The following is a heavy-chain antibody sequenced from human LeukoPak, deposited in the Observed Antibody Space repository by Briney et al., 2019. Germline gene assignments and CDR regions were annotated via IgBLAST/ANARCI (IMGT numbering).Heavy chain of an antibody. D-gene: IGHD5-18*01. CDR2: INHSGST. J-gene: IGHJ4*02. CDR1: GGSFSDDS. Sequence: SETLSLTCAVYGGSFSDDSWTWLRQPPGKGLEWIGEINHSGSTNYNPSLKSRVTISVDTSKNQFSLKLSSVTAADTAVYYCARDRRIQLWTTGLYYFDYWGQGTLVTVSS. CDR3: ARDRRIQLWTTGLYYFDY. V-gene: IGHV4-34*01.